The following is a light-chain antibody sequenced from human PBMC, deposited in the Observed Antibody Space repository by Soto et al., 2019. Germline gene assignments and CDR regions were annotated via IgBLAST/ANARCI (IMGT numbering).Light chain of an antibody. CDR2: DAS. Sequence: EIVLTQSPGTLSLSPGERAILSCRASQSVSSDSLAWYRQKPGQAPRLLVYDASSRATGIPDRFSGSGSGTDFTLTIRRLEPEDFAVYYRQQYGSAPRTFGQGTKVEIK. CDR3: QQYGSAPRT. CDR1: QSVSSDS. V-gene: IGKV3-20*01. J-gene: IGKJ1*01.